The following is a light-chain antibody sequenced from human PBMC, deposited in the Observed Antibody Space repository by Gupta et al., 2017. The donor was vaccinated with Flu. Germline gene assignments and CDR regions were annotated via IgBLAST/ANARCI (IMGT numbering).Light chain of an antibody. J-gene: IGKJ2*01. CDR1: QDVNNW. CDR3: QQAKSFPNT. Sequence: GDRVTSTCRASQDVNNWLAWYQQKAGKAPKPLIHAASSLQSGVPSRFRGSGSGTDFTLTISRLQPEDMATYYCQQAKSFPNTFGQGTKVQIK. V-gene: IGKV1-12*01. CDR2: AAS.